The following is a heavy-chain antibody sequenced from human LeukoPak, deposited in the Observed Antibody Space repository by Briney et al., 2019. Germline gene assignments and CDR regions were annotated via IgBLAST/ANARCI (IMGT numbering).Heavy chain of an antibody. Sequence: GGSLRLSCTASGFTFTSYWMNWVRQAPGKGLEWVSSISSSSSYIYYADSVKGRFTISRDNAKNSLYLQMNSLRAEDTAVYYCAILSSGDAFDIWGQGTMVTVSS. D-gene: IGHD3-10*01. V-gene: IGHV3-21*01. CDR1: GFTFTSYW. CDR3: AILSSGDAFDI. J-gene: IGHJ3*02. CDR2: ISSSSSYI.